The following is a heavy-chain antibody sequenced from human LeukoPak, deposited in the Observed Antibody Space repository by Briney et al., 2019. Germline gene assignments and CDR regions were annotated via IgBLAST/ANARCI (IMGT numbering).Heavy chain of an antibody. J-gene: IGHJ4*02. V-gene: IGHV4-59*11. CDR1: GVSISTHY. D-gene: IGHD3-10*01. CDR2: IYHNGIT. CDR3: AREANYYGSGSYFEGTFDY. Sequence: SETLSLTCNVSGVSISTHYWSWIRQSPGKGLEWIGYIYHNGITNYNPSLKGRVTISIDTSKNEFSLKLTSVTAADTAVYYCAREANYYGSGSYFEGTFDYWGQGSLVTVSS.